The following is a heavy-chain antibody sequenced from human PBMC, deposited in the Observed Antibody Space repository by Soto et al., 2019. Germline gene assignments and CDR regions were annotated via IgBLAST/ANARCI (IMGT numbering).Heavy chain of an antibody. CDR1: GGSISSGGYY. Sequence: PSETLSLTCTVSGGSISSGGYYWSWIRQHPGKGLEWIGYIYYSGSTYYNPSLKSRVTISVDKSKNQFSLKLSSLIAADTAVYYCARTVTTSIRGLDDWGQGTLVT. CDR3: ARTVTTSIRGLDD. D-gene: IGHD4-17*01. V-gene: IGHV4-31*03. CDR2: IYYSGST. J-gene: IGHJ4*02.